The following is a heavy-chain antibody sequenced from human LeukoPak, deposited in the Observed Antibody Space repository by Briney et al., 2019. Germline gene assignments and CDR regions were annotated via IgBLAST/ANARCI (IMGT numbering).Heavy chain of an antibody. J-gene: IGHJ3*02. CDR1: GFTFSSYG. CDR2: ISYDGSNK. CDR3: AKEANYDAFDI. V-gene: IGHV3-30*18. D-gene: IGHD1-7*01. Sequence: GGSLRLSCAASGFTFSSYGMHWVRQAPGKGLEWVAVISYDGSNKYYADSVKGRFTISRDNSKNTLYLQMNSLRAEDTAVYYCAKEANYDAFDIWGQGTMVTVSS.